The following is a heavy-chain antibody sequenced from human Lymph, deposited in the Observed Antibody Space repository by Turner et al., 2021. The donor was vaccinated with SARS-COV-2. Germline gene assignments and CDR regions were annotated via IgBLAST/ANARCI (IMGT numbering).Heavy chain of an antibody. Sequence: QVQLAEAGGGVVQPGRSLRLPCAASGFTFSSYGMHWVREAPGKGLEWVAFKWYDGSNTYYADSAKGRFNISRDNSKNTLYLQMNSVRAEDTAVYYCARGSEGGDVWGQGTTVTVSS. CDR1: GFTFSSYG. CDR3: ARGSEGGDV. J-gene: IGHJ6*02. CDR2: KWYDGSNT. V-gene: IGHV3-33*01.